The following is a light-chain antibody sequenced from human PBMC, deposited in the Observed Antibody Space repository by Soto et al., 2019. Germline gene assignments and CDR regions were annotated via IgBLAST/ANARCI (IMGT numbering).Light chain of an antibody. CDR1: SSNIGINT. CDR3: ATWEDSLDVHV. J-gene: IGLJ1*01. CDR2: GNN. Sequence: QSVLTQPPSASGTPGQTITISCSGGSSNIGINTVNWYEHLPGTAPRLLIYGNNQRPSGVPGRFSGSKSGTSASLAISGLQSEDEGHYYCATWEDSLDVHVFGTGTKVTVL. V-gene: IGLV1-44*01.